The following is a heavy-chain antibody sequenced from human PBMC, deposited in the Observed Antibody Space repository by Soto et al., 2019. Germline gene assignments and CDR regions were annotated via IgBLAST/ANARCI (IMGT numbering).Heavy chain of an antibody. CDR1: GDSVTSHY. D-gene: IGHD6-19*01. V-gene: IGHV4-59*02. J-gene: IGHJ4*02. CDR3: ARLNRSIRNIVWLVRGELADY. CDR2: MHYTGFS. Sequence: SETLSLTCSFSGDSVTSHYLTWIRQSPEKGLEWIGYMHYTGFSHYNPSLKSRLTLSVDRSKNQFTLQLTSVTVADTAVYYCARLNRSIRNIVWLVRGELADYWGQGTLVTVSS.